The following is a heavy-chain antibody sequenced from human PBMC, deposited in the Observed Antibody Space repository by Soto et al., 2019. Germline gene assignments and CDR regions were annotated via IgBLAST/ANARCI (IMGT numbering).Heavy chain of an antibody. V-gene: IGHV3-21*01. Sequence: GGSLILSCAASGFTFSSYSMNWVRQSPGKGLEWVSSITGSSSIYYSDSVKGRFTISRDNAKNSVFLQINSLRAEDTAVYYCARASRRYCTSTSCFHYFDYWGQGTLVTVSS. D-gene: IGHD2-2*01. CDR1: GFTFSSYS. CDR2: ITGSSSI. J-gene: IGHJ4*02. CDR3: ARASRRYCTSTSCFHYFDY.